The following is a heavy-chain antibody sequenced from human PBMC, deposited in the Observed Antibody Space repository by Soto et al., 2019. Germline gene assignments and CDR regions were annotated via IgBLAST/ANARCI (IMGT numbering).Heavy chain of an antibody. CDR2: ISGTGDRT. V-gene: IGHV3-23*01. D-gene: IGHD2-2*01. J-gene: IGHJ3*01. CDR3: AYRAAEESWCTTASCFLIAFDF. CDR1: GFTFSNFA. Sequence: EVQLLESGGNLVQPGGSLRLSCAASGFTFSNFAMSWVRQAPGKGLEWVSAISGTGDRTYYSDSVKGRFTISRDNSKNTLYLQMSSLRVEDTAVYYSAYRAAEESWCTTASCFLIAFDFWGQGTLVTVSS.